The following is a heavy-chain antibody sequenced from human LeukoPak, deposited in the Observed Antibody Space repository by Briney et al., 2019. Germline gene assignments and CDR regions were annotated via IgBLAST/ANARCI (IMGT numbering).Heavy chain of an antibody. D-gene: IGHD3-22*01. CDR3: ARLWDDSRESEYYFDY. V-gene: IGHV3-66*01. CDR1: GFTVSSNY. J-gene: IGHJ4*02. CDR2: IYTGGST. Sequence: TGRSLRLSCAASGFTVSSNYMSWVRQAPGKGLEWVSVIYTGGSTHYADSVKGRFTISRDNSKNTLYLQMNSLRAEDTAVYYCARLWDDSRESEYYFDYWGQGTLVTGSS.